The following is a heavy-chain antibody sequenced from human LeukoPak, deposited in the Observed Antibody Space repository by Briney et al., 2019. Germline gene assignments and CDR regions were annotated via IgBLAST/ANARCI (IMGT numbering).Heavy chain of an antibody. J-gene: IGHJ3*02. CDR1: GGPISSGSYY. D-gene: IGHD3-3*01. V-gene: IGHV4-61*02. Sequence: PSETLSLTCTVSGGPISSGSYYWSWIRQPAGKGLEWIGRTYNSGSTNYNPSFKSRVTISVDTSKNQFSLKLSSVTAADTAVYYCARSWGIFGVVRYAFDIWGQGTMVTVSS. CDR3: ARSWGIFGVVRYAFDI. CDR2: TYNSGST.